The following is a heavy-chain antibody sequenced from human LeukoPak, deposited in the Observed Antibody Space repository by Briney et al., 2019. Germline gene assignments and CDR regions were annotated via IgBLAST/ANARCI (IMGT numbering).Heavy chain of an antibody. Sequence: GGSLRLSCAASGFTFLTYAMSWGRQAPGKGLQWGSVIRDIGASTYYADSVKGRFTISRDNSKNTLYLQMNSLRAEDTAVYYCAKAGRSGWYPGWPFDIWGQGTMVTVSS. CDR1: GFTFLTYA. D-gene: IGHD6-19*01. CDR2: IRDIGAST. V-gene: IGHV3-23*01. CDR3: AKAGRSGWYPGWPFDI. J-gene: IGHJ3*02.